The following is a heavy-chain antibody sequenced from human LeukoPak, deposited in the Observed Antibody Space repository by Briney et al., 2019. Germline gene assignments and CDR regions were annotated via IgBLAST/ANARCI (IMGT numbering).Heavy chain of an antibody. CDR3: ARALHDYTNYDWFDP. D-gene: IGHD4-11*01. J-gene: IGHJ5*02. V-gene: IGHV1-18*01. CDR1: GYTFTSYG. Sequence: ASVKVSCKASGYTFTSYGISWVRQAPGQGLEWMGWISAYNGNTNYAQKLQGRVTMTTDTSTSTAYMELRSLRSDDTAVYYCARALHDYTNYDWFDPWGQGTLVTVSS. CDR2: ISAYNGNT.